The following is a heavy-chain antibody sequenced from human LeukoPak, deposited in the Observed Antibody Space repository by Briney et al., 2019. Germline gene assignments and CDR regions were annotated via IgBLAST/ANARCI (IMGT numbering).Heavy chain of an antibody. J-gene: IGHJ6*02. CDR3: ARTGENPPAATLYGMDV. D-gene: IGHD2-15*01. V-gene: IGHV1-69*13. CDR1: GYTFTRYG. Sequence: GASVKVSCKASGYTFTRYGISWVRQAPGQGLEWMGGIIPIFGTANYAQKFQGRVTITADESTSTAYMELSSLRSEDTAVYYCARTGENPPAATLYGMDVWGQGTTVTVSS. CDR2: IIPIFGTA.